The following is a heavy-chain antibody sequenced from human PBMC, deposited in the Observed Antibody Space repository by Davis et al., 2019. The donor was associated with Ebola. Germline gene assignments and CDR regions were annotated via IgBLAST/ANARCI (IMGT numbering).Heavy chain of an antibody. V-gene: IGHV4-59*11. J-gene: IGHJ6*03. Sequence: PSETLSLTCTVSGGSISSHYWSWIRQPPGKGLEWIGYIYYSGSTNYNPSLKSRVTISVDTSKNQFSLNLSSVTAADTAVYYCARGSYSDFWSGYNRDYYFYYMDVWGKGTTVTVSS. CDR2: IYYSGST. CDR3: ARGSYSDFWSGYNRDYYFYYMDV. CDR1: GGSISSHY. D-gene: IGHD3-3*01.